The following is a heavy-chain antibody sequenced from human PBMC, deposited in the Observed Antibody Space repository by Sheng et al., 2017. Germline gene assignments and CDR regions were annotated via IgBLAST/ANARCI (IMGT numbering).Heavy chain of an antibody. J-gene: IGHJ4*02. D-gene: IGHD1-26*01. CDR2: IISDGTST. CDR3: AGGTGIVGVHAPDY. Sequence: EVQLVESGGGLVQPGGSLRLSCAVSGFTFSAYWMHWVRQAPGEGLVWVSRIISDGTSTTYADSVKGRFTISRDNAKDTLYLQMNSLRAEDTAVYFCAGGTGIVGVHAPDYWGQGTLVTVSS. CDR1: GFTFSAYW. V-gene: IGHV3-74*01.